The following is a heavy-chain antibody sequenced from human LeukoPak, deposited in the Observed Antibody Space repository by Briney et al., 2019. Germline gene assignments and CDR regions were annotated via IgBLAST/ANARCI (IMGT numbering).Heavy chain of an antibody. Sequence: GGSLRLSCAASGFTFSSYWMSWVRQAPGKGLEWVANIKQDGSEKYYVDSVKGRFTISRDNAKNSLYLQMSSLRAEDTAVYYCARDASIRAFDIWGQGTMVTVSS. D-gene: IGHD3-10*01. V-gene: IGHV3-7*01. J-gene: IGHJ3*02. CDR1: GFTFSSYW. CDR2: IKQDGSEK. CDR3: ARDASIRAFDI.